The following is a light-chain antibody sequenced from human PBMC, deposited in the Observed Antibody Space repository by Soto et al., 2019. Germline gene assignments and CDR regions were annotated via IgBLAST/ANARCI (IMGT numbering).Light chain of an antibody. CDR2: DAS. Sequence: SLSNNIYLAWYQQKPGKAPKLLIYDASSLESGVPSRFSGSGSGTEFTLTISSLQPDDFATYYCQQYNSYPWTFGQGTKVDI. CDR3: QQYNSYPWT. J-gene: IGKJ1*01. V-gene: IGKV1-5*01. CDR1: LSNNIY.